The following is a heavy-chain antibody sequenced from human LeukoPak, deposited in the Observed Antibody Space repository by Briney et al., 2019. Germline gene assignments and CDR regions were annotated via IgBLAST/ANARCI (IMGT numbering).Heavy chain of an antibody. J-gene: IGHJ6*03. CDR2: ISWNSGSI. CDR3: ARENEVEYYYYMDV. Sequence: GGSLRLSCAASGFTFDDYAMHWVRQAPGKGLEWVSGISWNSGSIGYADSVKGRFTISRDNSKNTLYLQMNSLRAEDTAVYYCARENEVEYYYYMDVWGKGTTVTVSS. CDR1: GFTFDDYA. D-gene: IGHD1-1*01. V-gene: IGHV3-9*01.